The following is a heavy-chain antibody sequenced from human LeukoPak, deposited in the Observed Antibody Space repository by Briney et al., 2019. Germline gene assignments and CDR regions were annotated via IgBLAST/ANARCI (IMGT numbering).Heavy chain of an antibody. J-gene: IGHJ4*02. V-gene: IGHV3-21*01. CDR2: ISSSSSYI. CDR1: GFTFSSYS. Sequence: GSLRLSCAASGFTFSSYSMNWGRQAPGKGLEWVSSISSSSSYIYYADSVKGRFTISRDNAKNSLYLQMNSLRAEDTAVYYCARGHDYGDYGGYWGQGTLVTVSS. D-gene: IGHD4-17*01. CDR3: ARGHDYGDYGGY.